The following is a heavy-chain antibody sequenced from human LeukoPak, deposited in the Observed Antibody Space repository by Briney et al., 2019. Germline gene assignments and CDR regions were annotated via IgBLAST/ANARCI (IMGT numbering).Heavy chain of an antibody. CDR3: ARDQPTSVYYYDSSGYYYF. CDR2: INPNSGGT. D-gene: IGHD3-22*01. V-gene: IGHV1-2*02. Sequence: ASVKVSCKATRYTFTGYYMHSVRQTPGQGREWMGWINPNSGGTNYAQKFQGRVTMTRDTSISTAYMELSRLRSDDTAVYYCARDQPTSVYYYDSSGYYYFWGQGTLVTVSS. J-gene: IGHJ4*02. CDR1: RYTFTGYY.